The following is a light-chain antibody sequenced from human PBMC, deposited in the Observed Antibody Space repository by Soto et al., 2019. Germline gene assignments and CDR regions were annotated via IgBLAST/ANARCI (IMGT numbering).Light chain of an antibody. CDR3: CSYASDNTVV. CDR2: EGS. Sequence: QFALTQPASVSESPGQSITISCTGTTSDVGSYNSVSWFQQHPGKVPRLIIYEGSKRPSGVSNRFSGSRSGNTASLTISGLQAEDEADYYCCSYASDNTVVFGGGTKLTVL. V-gene: IGLV2-23*01. CDR1: TSDVGSYNS. J-gene: IGLJ2*01.